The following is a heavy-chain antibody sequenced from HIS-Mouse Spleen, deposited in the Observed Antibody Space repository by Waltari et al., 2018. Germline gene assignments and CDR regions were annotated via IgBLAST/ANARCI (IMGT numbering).Heavy chain of an antibody. Sequence: QLQLQESGPGLVKPSETLSLTCTVSGGSISSSSYYWGWIRQPPGKGLEWFGSIYYSGSTYYNPSLKSRVTISVDTSKNQCSLKLSSVTAADTAVYYCAREIPYSSSWYDWYFDLWGRGTLVTVSS. CDR2: IYYSGST. D-gene: IGHD6-13*01. V-gene: IGHV4-39*07. CDR1: GGSISSSSYY. J-gene: IGHJ2*01. CDR3: AREIPYSSSWYDWYFDL.